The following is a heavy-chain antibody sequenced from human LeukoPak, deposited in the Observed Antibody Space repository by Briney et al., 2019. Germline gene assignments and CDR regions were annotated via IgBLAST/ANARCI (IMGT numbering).Heavy chain of an antibody. V-gene: IGHV4-61*02. J-gene: IGHJ4*02. CDR1: GGSISSGSYY. CDR2: IYSSGST. D-gene: IGHD5-24*01. Sequence: PSQTLSLTCTVSGGSISSGSYYWNWIRQPAGKGLEWIGRIYSSGSTNYNPSLKSRVTISVDTSKNQFSLKLSSVTAADTAVYYCARDGDRDGYNLWGQGTLVTVSS. CDR3: ARDGDRDGYNL.